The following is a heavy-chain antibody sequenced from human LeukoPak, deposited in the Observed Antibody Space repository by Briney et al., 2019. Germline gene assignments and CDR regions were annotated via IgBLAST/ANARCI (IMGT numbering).Heavy chain of an antibody. CDR3: ARRGYGDYESGYFDY. CDR1: GFTFSNYE. CDR2: ISRSGSIK. D-gene: IGHD4-17*01. V-gene: IGHV3-48*03. Sequence: PGGSLRLSCAASGFTFSNYEMNWVRQAPGKGLEWVSYISRSGSIKYDADSVKGRFTISRDNAKNSLYLQMKSLRAEDTAVYYCARRGYGDYESGYFDYWGQGTLVTVSS. J-gene: IGHJ4*02.